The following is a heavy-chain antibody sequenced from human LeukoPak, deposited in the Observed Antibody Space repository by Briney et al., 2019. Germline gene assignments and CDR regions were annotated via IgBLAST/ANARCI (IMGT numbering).Heavy chain of an antibody. CDR3: AGVGNFDY. V-gene: IGHV4-39*01. Sequence: SETLSLTCTVSGGSISSSSYYWGWIRQPPGKGLEWIGSTYYSGSTYYNPSLKSRVTISVDTSKNQFSLKLSSVTAADTAVYYCAGVGNFDYWGQGTLVTVSS. CDR1: GGSISSSSYY. D-gene: IGHD1-26*01. J-gene: IGHJ4*02. CDR2: TYYSGST.